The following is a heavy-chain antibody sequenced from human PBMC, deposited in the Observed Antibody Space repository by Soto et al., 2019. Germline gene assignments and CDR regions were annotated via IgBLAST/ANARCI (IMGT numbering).Heavy chain of an antibody. Sequence: GGSLRLSCAPSGFTFSNYAMHWVRQAPGKGLEWVAVISYDGSNKYYADSVKGRFTISRDNSKNTLYLQMNSLRAEDTAVYYCARDKRDLRFLEWSYYFDYWGQRTLVTVSS. CDR3: ARDKRDLRFLEWSYYFDY. CDR1: GFTFSNYA. V-gene: IGHV3-30-3*01. J-gene: IGHJ4*02. CDR2: ISYDGSNK. D-gene: IGHD3-3*01.